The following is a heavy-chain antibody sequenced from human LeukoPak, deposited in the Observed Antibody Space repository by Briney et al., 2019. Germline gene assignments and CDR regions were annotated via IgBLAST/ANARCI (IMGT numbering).Heavy chain of an antibody. Sequence: GGSLRLSCGGSGFTFSGYSMSWVRLAPGKGLEWVSSISSSSDYIHYADSVKGRLTTSRDNAKNSVYLQMNSLRAEDTAVYYCARENYYDGSGYYTYYHYMDVWGKGTTVTVSS. V-gene: IGHV3-21*01. D-gene: IGHD3-22*01. CDR1: GFTFSGYS. CDR2: ISSSSDYI. J-gene: IGHJ6*03. CDR3: ARENYYDGSGYYTYYHYMDV.